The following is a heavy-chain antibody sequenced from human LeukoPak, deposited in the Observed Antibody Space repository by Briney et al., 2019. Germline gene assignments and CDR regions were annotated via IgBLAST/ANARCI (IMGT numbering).Heavy chain of an antibody. D-gene: IGHD4-11*01. CDR1: GGTFSSYA. CDR2: IIPIFGTA. CDR3: ASYLTTGTYYFDY. Sequence: SVKVSCKASGGTFSSYAISWVRQAPGQGLEWMGGIIPIFGTANYAQKFQGRVTITADESTSTAYMELSSLRSEDTAVYYCASYLTTGTYYFDYWGQGTLVTVSP. V-gene: IGHV1-69*13. J-gene: IGHJ4*02.